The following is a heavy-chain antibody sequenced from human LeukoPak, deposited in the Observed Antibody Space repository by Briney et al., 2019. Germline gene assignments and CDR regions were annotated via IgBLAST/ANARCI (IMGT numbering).Heavy chain of an antibody. V-gene: IGHV3-30*02. CDR2: IRPDGINK. D-gene: IGHD4-11*01. Sequence: PGGSLRLSCAASGFSLINHDMHWVRQLPGKGLEWVARIRPDGINKYYGDSVKDRFIISRDTSKNTLRLQMNFLETDDTAVYYCVKSPRDYSFSSGFDSWGQGTLVTVSS. J-gene: IGHJ4*02. CDR1: GFSLINHD. CDR3: VKSPRDYSFSSGFDS.